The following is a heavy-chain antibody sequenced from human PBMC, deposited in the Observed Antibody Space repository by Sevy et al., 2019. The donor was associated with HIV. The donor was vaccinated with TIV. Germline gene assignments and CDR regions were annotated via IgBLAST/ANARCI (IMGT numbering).Heavy chain of an antibody. Sequence: GGSLRLSCAVSGFSFSHYAFHWVRQAPGKGLEWVSLISYDGTYKYYADSVKGRFTISRDNSKNTLYLQMNSLRGNDTAVFYCWRVAVSYCTNDCYHRFDYWGPGALVTVSS. J-gene: IGHJ4*02. D-gene: IGHD2-8*01. V-gene: IGHV3-30-3*01. CDR3: WRVAVSYCTNDCYHRFDY. CDR1: GFSFSHYA. CDR2: ISYDGTYK.